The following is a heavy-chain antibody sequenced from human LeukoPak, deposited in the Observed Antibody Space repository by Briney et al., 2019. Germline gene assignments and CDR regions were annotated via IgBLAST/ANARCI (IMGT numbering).Heavy chain of an antibody. Sequence: GGSLRLSCAASGFTFDDYAMHWVRQAPGKGLEWVSGISWNSGSIDYADSVKGRFSISRDNARNSLFLQMNSLRPEGMAFYYCAKSGYSNGWYAIDYWGQGTLVTVSS. D-gene: IGHD6-19*01. J-gene: IGHJ4*02. CDR2: ISWNSGSI. V-gene: IGHV3-9*03. CDR3: AKSGYSNGWYAIDY. CDR1: GFTFDDYA.